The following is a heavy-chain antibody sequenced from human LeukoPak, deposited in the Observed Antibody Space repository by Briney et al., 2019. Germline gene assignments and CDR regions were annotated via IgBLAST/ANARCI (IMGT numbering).Heavy chain of an antibody. D-gene: IGHD2-2*01. J-gene: IGHJ5*01. Sequence: ASVKVSCKASGGTFSSYAISWVRQAPGQRLEWMGWISAYNGNTNYAQRLQGRVTMTTDTSTSTAYMELRSLRSDDTAVYYCARDSVVPAVNYNWIDPWGQGTLVTVSS. V-gene: IGHV1-18*01. CDR3: ARDSVVPAVNYNWIDP. CDR1: GGTFSSYA. CDR2: ISAYNGNT.